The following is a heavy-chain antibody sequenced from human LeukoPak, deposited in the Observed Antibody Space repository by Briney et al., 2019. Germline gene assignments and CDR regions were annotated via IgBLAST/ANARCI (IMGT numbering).Heavy chain of an antibody. V-gene: IGHV4-34*01. D-gene: IGHD3-22*01. CDR2: INHGGST. CDR1: GGSFSGYY. Sequence: SETLSLTCAVYGGSFSGYYWTWIRQPPGKGLEWIGEINHGGSTNYNPSLKSRVTISVDTSKNQFSLKLSSVTAADTAVYYCARSFLGGDSSGYLIYYFDYWGQGTLVTVSS. CDR3: ARSFLGGDSSGYLIYYFDY. J-gene: IGHJ4*02.